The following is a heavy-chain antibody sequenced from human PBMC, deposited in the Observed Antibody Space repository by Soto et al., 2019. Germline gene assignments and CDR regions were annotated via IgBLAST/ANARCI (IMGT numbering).Heavy chain of an antibody. V-gene: IGHV3-33*01. J-gene: IGHJ6*02. CDR1: GFTFSSYG. D-gene: IGHD1-26*01. CDR3: ARDLSGYYYYYGMDV. Sequence: QVQLVESGGGVVQPGRSLRLSCAASGFTFSSYGMHWVRQAPGKGLEWVAVIWYDGSNKYYADSVKGRFTISRDNSKNTLYLQMNGLRAEDTAVYYCARDLSGYYYYYGMDVWGQGTTVTVSS. CDR2: IWYDGSNK.